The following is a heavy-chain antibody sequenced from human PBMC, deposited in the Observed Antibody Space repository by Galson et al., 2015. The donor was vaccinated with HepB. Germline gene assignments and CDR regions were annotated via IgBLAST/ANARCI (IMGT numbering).Heavy chain of an antibody. CDR1: GYTFTSYD. Sequence: SVKVSCKASGYTFTSYDINWVRQATGQGLEWMGWMNPNSGNTGYAQKFQGRVTMTRNTSISTAYMELSSLRSEDTAVYYCARGRDVLLWFEALGPPRYYFDYWGQGTLVTVSS. CDR3: ARGRDVLLWFEALGPPRYYFDY. V-gene: IGHV1-8*01. CDR2: MNPNSGNT. J-gene: IGHJ4*02. D-gene: IGHD3-10*01.